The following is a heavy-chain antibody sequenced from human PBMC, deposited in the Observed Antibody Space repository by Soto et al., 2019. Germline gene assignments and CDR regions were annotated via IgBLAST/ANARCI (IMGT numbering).Heavy chain of an antibody. J-gene: IGHJ4*02. CDR1: GGSISSSSPY. Sequence: QLHLQESGPGLVKSLETLSLTCTVSGGSISSSSPYWGWIRQPPGKGLEWVGSMSSRGTTYYNPSLNGRVTIAADTPKNQFSLKLTSVTAADTAIYYCASDGGKGGDSEYWGQGTLVTVSS. D-gene: IGHD2-21*01. V-gene: IGHV4-39*01. CDR3: ASDGGKGGDSEY. CDR2: MSSRGTT.